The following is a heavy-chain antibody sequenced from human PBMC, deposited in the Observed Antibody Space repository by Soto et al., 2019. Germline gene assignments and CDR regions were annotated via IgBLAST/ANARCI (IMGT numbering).Heavy chain of an antibody. D-gene: IGHD5-12*01. J-gene: IGHJ4*02. V-gene: IGHV3-23*01. CDR1: GFTFSSYA. CDR2: IGGSGGST. Sequence: GGSLRLSCAASGFTFSSYAMSWVRQAPGKGLEWVSAIGGSGGSTYYADSVKGRFTISRDNSKNTLYLQVNSLRAEDTAVYYCASGPGYSGYDLIGYFDYWGQGTLVTISS. CDR3: ASGPGYSGYDLIGYFDY.